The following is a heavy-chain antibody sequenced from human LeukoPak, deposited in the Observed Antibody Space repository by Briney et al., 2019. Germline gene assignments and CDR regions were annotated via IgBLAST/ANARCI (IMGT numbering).Heavy chain of an antibody. CDR3: ARDSVGATYNWFDP. J-gene: IGHJ5*02. D-gene: IGHD1-26*01. CDR1: GFTFSSYA. V-gene: IGHV3-30-3*01. Sequence: GGSLILSCAASGFTFSSYAMHWVRQAPGKGLEWVAVRSYDGSNKYYADSVKGRFTISRDNSKNTVYLQMNSLRAEDTAVYYCARDSVGATYNWFDPWGQGTLVTVSS. CDR2: RSYDGSNK.